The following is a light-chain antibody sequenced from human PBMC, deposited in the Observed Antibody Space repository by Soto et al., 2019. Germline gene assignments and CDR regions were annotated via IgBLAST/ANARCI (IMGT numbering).Light chain of an antibody. V-gene: IGLV1-40*01. CDR3: QSSDSRLSGSDV. Sequence: QSALAQPPSVAAAPGQRVTITCAWSRPTIGAGYHVHWYQQLPGPDPKLLICGDCNRPSGVPEGFSGSKFATSASLAIPGLQADDEADYYCQSSDSRLSGSDVSGNGTKGTVL. CDR1: RPTIGAGYH. CDR2: GDC. J-gene: IGLJ1*01.